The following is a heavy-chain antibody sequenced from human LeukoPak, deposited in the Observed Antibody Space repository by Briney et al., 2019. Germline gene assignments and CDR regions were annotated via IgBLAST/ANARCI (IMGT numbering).Heavy chain of an antibody. D-gene: IGHD2-2*01. J-gene: IGHJ4*02. CDR1: GYSISSGYY. CDR2: MYHSGST. Sequence: PSETLSLTCAVSGYSISSGYYWGWIRQPPGKGLEWIGSMYHSGSTYYNPSLKSRVTISVVTSKNQFSLKLSSVTAVDTAVYYCARHGIECSSTNCYWATVRYWGQGTLVTVTS. V-gene: IGHV4-38-2*01. CDR3: ARHGIECSSTNCYWATVRY.